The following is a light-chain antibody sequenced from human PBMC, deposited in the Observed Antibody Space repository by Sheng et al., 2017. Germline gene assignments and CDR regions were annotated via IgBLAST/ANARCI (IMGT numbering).Light chain of an antibody. V-gene: IGKV1-27*01. J-gene: IGKJ1*01. Sequence: DIQMTQSPSSLSASVGDRVTITCRASQDIGNYLAWYQQKPGKVPKLLIYFASTLQSGVPSRFSGRGSGTDFTLTISSLQPEDVATYYCQKYNSAPQTFGQGTKVEVK. CDR3: QKYNSAPQT. CDR1: QDIGNY. CDR2: FAS.